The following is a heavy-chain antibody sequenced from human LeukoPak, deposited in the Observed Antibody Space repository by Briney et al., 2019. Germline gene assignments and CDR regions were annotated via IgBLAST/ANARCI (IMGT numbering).Heavy chain of an antibody. V-gene: IGHV3-7*04. J-gene: IGHJ4*02. D-gene: IGHD6-6*01. CDR2: IKEDGGDE. CDR1: GFTFSNYW. CDR3: ARGGSDSDY. Sequence: GGSLRLSCEASGFTFSNYWMTWVRQAPGKGLEWVANIKEDGGDENYVDSVKGRFTISRDNGKNSLYLQMNALRVEDTAVYYCARGGSDSDYWGQGTLVTVSS.